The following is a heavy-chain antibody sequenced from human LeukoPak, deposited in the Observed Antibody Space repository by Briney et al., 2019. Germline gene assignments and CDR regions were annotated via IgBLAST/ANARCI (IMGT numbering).Heavy chain of an antibody. J-gene: IGHJ3*02. V-gene: IGHV4-59*01. CDR2: VHYSGST. CDR3: ARATGTTRNAFDI. CDR1: DGSINSDY. Sequence: PSETLSLTCTDSDGSINSDYWSWIRQSPGKGLEWIGYVHYSGSTNYNPSLKSRVTISVDTSKKQVSLKLNSVTAVDTAVYYCARATGTTRNAFDIWGQGTMVTVSS. D-gene: IGHD1-7*01.